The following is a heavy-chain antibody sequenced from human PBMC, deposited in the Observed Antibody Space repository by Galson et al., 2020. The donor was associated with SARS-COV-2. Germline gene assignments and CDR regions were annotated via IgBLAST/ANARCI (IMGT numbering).Heavy chain of an antibody. Sequence: SQTLSLTCTVSGYSISRGYYWGWIRQPPGKGLEWIGSIYHSGTTYYNPSLKSRVTISVDTSKNQLSLKLSSVTAADTAVYYCARVEPTKSGGPAFDYWGQGTLVTVSS. J-gene: IGHJ4*02. CDR3: ARVEPTKSGGPAFDY. D-gene: IGHD3-10*01. V-gene: IGHV4-38-2*02. CDR1: GYSISRGYY. CDR2: IYHSGTT.